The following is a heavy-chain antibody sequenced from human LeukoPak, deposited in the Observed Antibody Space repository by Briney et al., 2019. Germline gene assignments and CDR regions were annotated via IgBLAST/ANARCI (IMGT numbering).Heavy chain of an antibody. J-gene: IGHJ3*02. D-gene: IGHD7-27*01. CDR3: ARDLLGILIGNAFDI. V-gene: IGHV1-46*01. Sequence: ASVKVSCKASGYTFTSYYMHWVRQAPGQGLEWTGIINPSGGSTSYAQKFQGRVTMTRDTSTSTVYMELSSLRSEDTAVYYCARDLLGILIGNAFDIWGQGTMVTVSS. CDR2: INPSGGST. CDR1: GYTFTSYY.